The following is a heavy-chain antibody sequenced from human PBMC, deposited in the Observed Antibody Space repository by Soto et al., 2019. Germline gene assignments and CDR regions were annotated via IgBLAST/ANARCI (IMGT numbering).Heavy chain of an antibody. CDR2: IYYIGDT. CDR3: ASLTKDLDS. D-gene: IGHD3-9*01. Sequence: QVQLQESGPGLVKPSQTLSLTCTVSGGSISTAYYYWSWIRQHPGKGLEWIGYIYYIGDTNYNPSLKSRVSMSVDTSKKQFSLRLNSVTAADTAVYYCASLTKDLDSWGPGTLVTVSS. CDR1: GGSISTAYYY. J-gene: IGHJ4*02. V-gene: IGHV4-31*03.